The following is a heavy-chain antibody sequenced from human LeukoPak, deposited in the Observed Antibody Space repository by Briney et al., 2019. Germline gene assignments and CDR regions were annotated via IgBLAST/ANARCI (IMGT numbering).Heavy chain of an antibody. V-gene: IGHV3-30-3*01. D-gene: IGHD3-3*01. Sequence: GGSLRLSCAASGFTFSSYAMHWVRQAPGKGLEWVAVISYDGSNKYYADSVKGRFTISRDNSKNTLYLQMNSLSAEDTAVYYCARVPRGFLEWLFGYWGQGTLVTVSS. CDR1: GFTFSSYA. CDR2: ISYDGSNK. J-gene: IGHJ4*02. CDR3: ARVPRGFLEWLFGY.